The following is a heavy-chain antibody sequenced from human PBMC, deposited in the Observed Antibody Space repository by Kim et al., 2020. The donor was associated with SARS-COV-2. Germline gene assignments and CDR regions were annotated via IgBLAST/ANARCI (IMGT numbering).Heavy chain of an antibody. D-gene: IGHD3-22*01. CDR1: GGSISSSSYY. CDR3: ARHGTPNRPFITMIVVVIEEFDY. V-gene: IGHV4-39*01. Sequence: SETLSLTCTVSGGSISSSSYYWGWIRQPPGKGLEWIGSIYYSGSTYYNPSLKSRVTISVDTSKNQFSLKLSSVTAADTAVYYCARHGTPNRPFITMIVVVIEEFDYWGQGALVTVSS. CDR2: IYYSGST. J-gene: IGHJ4*02.